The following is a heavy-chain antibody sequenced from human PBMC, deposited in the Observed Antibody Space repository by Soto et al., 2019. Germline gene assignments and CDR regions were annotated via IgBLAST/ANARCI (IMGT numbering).Heavy chain of an antibody. D-gene: IGHD4-4*01. Sequence: QVRLVEFGGGVVQPGSSLRLSCAASGFTFISHGMHWVRQAPGKGLEWVALISYDGRDKYYPDSVKGRFTNPRDNSKNTVYLQVSSLRPEDTAVYYCPKDQGRIYTPFDYWGQGTLVTVSS. V-gene: IGHV3-30*18. CDR2: ISYDGRDK. CDR3: PKDQGRIYTPFDY. J-gene: IGHJ4*02. CDR1: GFTFISHG.